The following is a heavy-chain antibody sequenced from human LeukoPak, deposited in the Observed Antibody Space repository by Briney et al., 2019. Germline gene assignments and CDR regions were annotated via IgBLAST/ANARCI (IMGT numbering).Heavy chain of an antibody. CDR3: ARERYGDPFDY. D-gene: IGHD4-17*01. Sequence: GRSLRLSCAASGFTFSSYGMHWVRQAPGKGLEWVAVIWYDGSNKYYADSVKGRFTISRDNSKNTLYLQMNSLRAEDTAVYYCARERYGDPFDYWGQGTLVTVSS. CDR2: IWYDGSNK. V-gene: IGHV3-33*01. J-gene: IGHJ4*02. CDR1: GFTFSSYG.